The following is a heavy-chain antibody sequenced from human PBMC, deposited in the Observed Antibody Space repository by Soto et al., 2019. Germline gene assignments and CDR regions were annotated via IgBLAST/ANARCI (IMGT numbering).Heavy chain of an antibody. CDR1: GGSISSSSYY. D-gene: IGHD6-6*01. CDR3: ASGYAVGIAARPGYFDY. Sequence: SETPSLTCTVSGGSISSSSYYWGWIRQPPGKGLEWIGSIYYSGSTYYNPSLKSRVTISVDTSKNQFSLKLSSVTAADTAVYYCASGYAVGIAARPGYFDYWGQGTQVTVSS. V-gene: IGHV4-39*01. J-gene: IGHJ4*02. CDR2: IYYSGST.